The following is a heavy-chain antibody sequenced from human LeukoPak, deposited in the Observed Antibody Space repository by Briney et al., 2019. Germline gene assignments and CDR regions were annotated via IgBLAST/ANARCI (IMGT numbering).Heavy chain of an antibody. Sequence: GASVKVSCKASGYTFTSYAMHWVRQAPGQRLEWMGWINAGNGNTKYSQKFQGRVTITRDTSASTAYMELRSLRSDDTAVYYCARQIFQRYFDYWGQGTLVTVSS. J-gene: IGHJ4*02. CDR1: GYTFTSYA. V-gene: IGHV1-3*01. CDR2: INAGNGNT. CDR3: ARQIFQRYFDY. D-gene: IGHD2-21*01.